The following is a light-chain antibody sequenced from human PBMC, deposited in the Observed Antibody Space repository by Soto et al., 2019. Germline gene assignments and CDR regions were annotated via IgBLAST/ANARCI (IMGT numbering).Light chain of an antibody. CDR3: QQYNNWPPIT. Sequence: EIVMTQSPATLSVSPGERATLSSRDSQCVSSNLAWYQQKPGQAPRLLIYGASTRATGIPARFSGSGSGTEFTLTISSLQSEDFAVYYCQQYNNWPPITFGQGTRLEIK. CDR2: GAS. J-gene: IGKJ5*01. CDR1: QCVSSN. V-gene: IGKV3-15*01.